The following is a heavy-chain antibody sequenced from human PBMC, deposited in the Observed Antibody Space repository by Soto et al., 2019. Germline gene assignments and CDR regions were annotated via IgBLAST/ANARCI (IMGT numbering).Heavy chain of an antibody. J-gene: IGHJ6*03. Sequence: QVQLVQSGPEVKRPGASVKVSCKASGYTFTNYGINWVRQAPGQGIEWMGWMSTDNAKAHYAQNLQGRVTMYTETSTNTAYMELRSLRADDTAVYYCGRVVTGYYYMDVWGKGTTVTVSS. V-gene: IGHV1-18*04. CDR2: MSTDNAKA. CDR3: GRVVTGYYYMDV. CDR1: GYTFTNYG. D-gene: IGHD2-8*02.